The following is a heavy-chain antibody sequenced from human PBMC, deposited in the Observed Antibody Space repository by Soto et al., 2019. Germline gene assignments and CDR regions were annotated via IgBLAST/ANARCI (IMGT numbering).Heavy chain of an antibody. CDR3: ARDGDCTNGVCYYFDY. CDR2: IKQDGSEK. CDR1: GFTFSSYW. J-gene: IGHJ4*02. V-gene: IGHV3-7*01. Sequence: GGSLRLSCAASGFTFSSYWMSWVRQAPGKGLEWVANIKQDGSEKYYVDSVKGRFTISRDNAKNSLYLQMNSLRAEDMAVYYCARDGDCTNGVCYYFDYWGKGTLVTVSS. D-gene: IGHD2-8*01.